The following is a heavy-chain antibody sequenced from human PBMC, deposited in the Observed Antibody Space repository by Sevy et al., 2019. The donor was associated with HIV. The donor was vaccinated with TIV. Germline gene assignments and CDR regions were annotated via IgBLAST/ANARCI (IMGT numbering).Heavy chain of an antibody. CDR2: IYYSGST. D-gene: IGHD3-3*01. Sequence: SETLSLTCTVSGGSISSGDYYWSWIRQPPGKGLEWIGYIYYSGSTYYNPSLKSRVTISVDTSKNQFSLRLGSVTAADTAVYYCARGERLLGSSDNWFDPWGQGTLVTVSS. V-gene: IGHV4-30-4*01. CDR3: ARGERLLGSSDNWFDP. CDR1: GGSISSGDYY. J-gene: IGHJ5*02.